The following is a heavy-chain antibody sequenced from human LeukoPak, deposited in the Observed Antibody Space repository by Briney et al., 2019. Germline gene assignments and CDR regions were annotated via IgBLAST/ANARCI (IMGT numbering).Heavy chain of an antibody. J-gene: IGHJ3*02. CDR2: INWNGGST. CDR3: ARDRESCGGDCYSANDAFDI. V-gene: IGHV3-20*04. D-gene: IGHD2-21*02. CDR1: GFTFDDYG. Sequence: GGSLRLSCAASGFTFDDYGMSWVRQAPGKGLEWVSDINWNGGSTGYADSVKGRFTISRDNPKDVLYLQMISLRAEDTALYYCARDRESCGGDCYSANDAFDIWGQGTMVTVSS.